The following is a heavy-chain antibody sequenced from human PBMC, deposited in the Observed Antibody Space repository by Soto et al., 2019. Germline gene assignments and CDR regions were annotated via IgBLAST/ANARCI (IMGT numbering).Heavy chain of an antibody. CDR3: AREKVGTTFFDN. V-gene: IGHV4-38-2*02. CDR1: GFAISRGYY. J-gene: IGHJ4*02. Sequence: SETLSLTCSVSGFAISRGYYWSWVRQPPGKGLEWIGSIYPSVSSYHNPSLATRLRLSIDTSKDQFTLNLTSVTAADTALYFCAREKVGTTFFDNWGQGIQVTVSS. D-gene: IGHD1-1*01. CDR2: IYPSVSS.